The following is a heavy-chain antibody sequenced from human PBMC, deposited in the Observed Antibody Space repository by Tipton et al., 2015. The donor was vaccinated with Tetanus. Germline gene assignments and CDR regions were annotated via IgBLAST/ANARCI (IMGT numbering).Heavy chain of an antibody. CDR1: GYTFTGYY. CDR3: ARDRGDYIYYGMDV. Sequence: QLVQSGAEVKKLGASVKVSCKASGYTFTGYYIYWVRQAPGQGSEWMGWIDPNSGGTVYAQKFQGRVTMTRDTSISTAYMELRSLRSDDTAVYYCARDRGDYIYYGMDVWGPGTTVTVS. D-gene: IGHD3-22*01. CDR2: IDPNSGGT. V-gene: IGHV1-2*02. J-gene: IGHJ6*02.